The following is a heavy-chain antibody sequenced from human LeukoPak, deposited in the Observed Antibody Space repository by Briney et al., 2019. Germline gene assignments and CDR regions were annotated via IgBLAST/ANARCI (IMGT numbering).Heavy chain of an antibody. V-gene: IGHV4-31*03. CDR3: ARVENCGGDCYTNWFDP. D-gene: IGHD2-21*02. J-gene: IGHJ5*02. CDR2: IYYNGDT. Sequence: SETLSLTCTVSGGSINSGYYWSWLRQHPGRGLEWIGYIYYNGDTYYNPSLKSRVTISVDTSKNQFSLKLSSVTAADTAVYYCARVENCGGDCYTNWFDPWGQGTLVTASS. CDR1: GGSINSGYY.